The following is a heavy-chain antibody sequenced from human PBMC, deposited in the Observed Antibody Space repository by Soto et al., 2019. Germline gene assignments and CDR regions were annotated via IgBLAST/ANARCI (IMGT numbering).Heavy chain of an antibody. Sequence: PEGSLCLSRSSSGFTSSSYAMHWVRQGPRKGLEYVSAISSHGGSTYYADSVKGRFTISRDNSKNTLYLQMSSLRAEDTAVYYCVKDLGAAVLRSWGQGTLVTVSS. CDR3: VKDLGAAVLRS. V-gene: IGHV3-64D*06. J-gene: IGHJ4*02. CDR1: GFTSSSYA. CDR2: ISSHGGST. D-gene: IGHD6-13*01.